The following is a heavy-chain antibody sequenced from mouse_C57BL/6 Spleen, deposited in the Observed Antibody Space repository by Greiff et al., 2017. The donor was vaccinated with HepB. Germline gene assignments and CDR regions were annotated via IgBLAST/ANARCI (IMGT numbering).Heavy chain of an antibody. CDR2: ISSGSSTI. CDR3: ASGYGSSYDAMDY. V-gene: IGHV5-17*01. CDR1: GFTFSDYG. D-gene: IGHD1-1*01. J-gene: IGHJ4*01. Sequence: EVMLVESGGGLVKPGGSLKLSCAASGFTFSDYGMHWVRQAPEKGLEWVAYISSGSSTIYYADTVKGRFTIARDNAKNTLFLQMTSLRSEDTAMYYGASGYGSSYDAMDYWGQGTSVTVSS.